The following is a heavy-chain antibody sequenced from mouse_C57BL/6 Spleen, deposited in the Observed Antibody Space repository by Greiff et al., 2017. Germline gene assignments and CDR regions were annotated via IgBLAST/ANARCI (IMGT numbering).Heavy chain of an antibody. V-gene: IGHV1-82*01. CDR3: ARVRGLAY. J-gene: IGHJ3*01. CDR2: IYPGDGDT. Sequence: QVQLQQSGPELVKPGASVKISCKASGYAFSSSWMNWVKQRPGKGLEWIGRIYPGDGDTNYNGKFKGKATLTADKASSTAYMQLSSLTSEDSAVYFCARVRGLAYWGQGTLVTVSA. CDR1: GYAFSSSW.